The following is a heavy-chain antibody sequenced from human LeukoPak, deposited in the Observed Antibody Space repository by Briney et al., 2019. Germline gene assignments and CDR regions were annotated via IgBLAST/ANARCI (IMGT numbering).Heavy chain of an antibody. Sequence: SETLSLTCTVSGGSISSSSYYWGWIRQPPGKGLEWIGSIYYSGSTYYNPSLKSRVTISVDTSKNQFSLKLSSVTAADTAVYYCARAGAEMAFDPWGQGTLVTVSS. J-gene: IGHJ5*02. D-gene: IGHD3-10*01. CDR1: GGSISSSSYY. V-gene: IGHV4-39*07. CDR3: ARAGAEMAFDP. CDR2: IYYSGST.